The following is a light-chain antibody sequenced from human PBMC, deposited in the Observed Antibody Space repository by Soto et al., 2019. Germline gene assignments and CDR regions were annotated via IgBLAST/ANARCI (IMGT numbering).Light chain of an antibody. CDR2: GAY. Sequence: EIVLTQSPGTLSLSPGERATLSCRASQSVSSTYLAWYQQKPGQAPGLLLYGAYNRATGIPDRFSGSGSGTDFTLTISRLEPEDFAVYYCQLYGNSPPGYTFGAGTRLEIK. V-gene: IGKV3-20*01. CDR1: QSVSSTY. J-gene: IGKJ2*01. CDR3: QLYGNSPPGYT.